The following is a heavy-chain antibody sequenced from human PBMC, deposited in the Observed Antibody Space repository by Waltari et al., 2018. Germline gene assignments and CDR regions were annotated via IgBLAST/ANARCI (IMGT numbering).Heavy chain of an antibody. CDR2: IYNGGSGT. V-gene: IGHV3-23*03. D-gene: IGHD3-16*01. CDR1: GFTFSTYA. Sequence: EVQLVESGGDLVQPGGSLRLSCAASGFTFSTYAMSWVRKSPGKGLEWVSSIYNGGSGTYYADSVKGRFTISRDNSRNTLYLQMNSLSVEDTAVYYCTNGGYWGQGTLVTVSS. CDR3: TNGGY. J-gene: IGHJ4*02.